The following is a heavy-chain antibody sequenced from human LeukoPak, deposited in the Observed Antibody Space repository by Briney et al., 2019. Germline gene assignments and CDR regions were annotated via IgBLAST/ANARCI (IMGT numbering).Heavy chain of an antibody. D-gene: IGHD5-12*01. CDR2: IKQDGSEK. V-gene: IGHV3-7*01. CDR1: GFTFNNYW. CDR3: ARTGTIGYDLGY. Sequence: GGSLRLSCAVSGFTFNNYWMNWVRQAPGKGLEWVANIKQDGSEKYYVDSVKGRFTISRDNAKNSVYLQMNSLRAEDTAVYYCARTGTIGYDLGYWGQGTLVTVSS. J-gene: IGHJ4*02.